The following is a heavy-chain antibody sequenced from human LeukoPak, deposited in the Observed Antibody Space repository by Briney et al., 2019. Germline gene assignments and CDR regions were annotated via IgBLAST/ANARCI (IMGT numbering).Heavy chain of an antibody. CDR2: IWYDGSNK. CDR3: AKGADFSYFDY. D-gene: IGHD2-21*02. CDR1: GFTFSSYG. Sequence: GRSLRLSCAASGFTFSSYGMHWVRQAPGKGLEWVAVIWYDGSNKYYADSVKGRFTTSRDNSKNTLYLQMNSLRAEDTAVYYCAKGADFSYFDYWGQGTLVTVSS. J-gene: IGHJ4*02. V-gene: IGHV3-33*06.